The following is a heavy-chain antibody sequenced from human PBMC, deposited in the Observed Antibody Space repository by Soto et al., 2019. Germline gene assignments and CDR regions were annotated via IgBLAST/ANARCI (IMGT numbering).Heavy chain of an antibody. J-gene: IGHJ4*02. Sequence: GASVKVSCKASGYSFATYGFSWLRQAPGQGLECVGWISAHNGDTHYSQKFQGRVTLTTDTLTNTGYMELRSLTSDDTAVYFCARAEDTAMVIDDYWGQGTLVTVSS. V-gene: IGHV1-18*04. CDR1: GYSFATYG. D-gene: IGHD5-18*01. CDR2: ISAHNGDT. CDR3: ARAEDTAMVIDDY.